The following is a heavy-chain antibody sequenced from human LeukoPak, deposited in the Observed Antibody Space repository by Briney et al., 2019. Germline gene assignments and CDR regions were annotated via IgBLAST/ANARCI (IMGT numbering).Heavy chain of an antibody. J-gene: IGHJ4*02. CDR1: GGSFSDDY. V-gene: IGHV4-34*01. Sequence: PSETLSLTCAVYGGSFSDDYWSWIRQPPGKGLEWIGEINHSGHTSYNPSLKSRVTISVDTSKNQFSLKLSSVTAADTAVYYCARWGAGIVVVTAIPMYYFDYWGQGTLVTVSS. CDR3: ARWGAGIVVVTAIPMYYFDY. CDR2: INHSGHT. D-gene: IGHD2-21*02.